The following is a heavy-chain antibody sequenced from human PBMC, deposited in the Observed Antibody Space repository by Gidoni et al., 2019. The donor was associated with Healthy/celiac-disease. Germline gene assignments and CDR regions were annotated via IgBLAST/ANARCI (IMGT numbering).Heavy chain of an antibody. CDR2: ISGSGGST. J-gene: IGHJ4*02. CDR1: GFAFSSYA. CDR3: AKDSLEVELDYVGFFFDY. Sequence: EVQLLESGGGLVQPGGSLRLSCAASGFAFSSYAMSWVRQAPGKGLEWVSAISGSGGSTYYADSVKGRFTISRDNSKNTLYLQMNSLRAEDTAVYYCAKDSLEVELDYVGFFFDYWGQGTLVTVSS. V-gene: IGHV3-23*01. D-gene: IGHD1-7*01.